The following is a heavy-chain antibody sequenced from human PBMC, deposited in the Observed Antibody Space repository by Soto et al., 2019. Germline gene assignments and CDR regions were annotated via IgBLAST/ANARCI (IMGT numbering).Heavy chain of an antibody. CDR2: INPTTGLT. CDR3: ARALRNGYFYGMDI. V-gene: IGHV1-46*01. D-gene: IGHD2-8*01. Sequence: ASVKVSCKASGYAFSNNFMHWVRQAPAQGLEWMGVINPTTGLTSNAQKFQGRITMTSDTSSSTAYMELSSLRSEGTAVYYCARALRNGYFYGMDIWGQGTTVTVSS. CDR1: GYAFSNNF. J-gene: IGHJ6*02.